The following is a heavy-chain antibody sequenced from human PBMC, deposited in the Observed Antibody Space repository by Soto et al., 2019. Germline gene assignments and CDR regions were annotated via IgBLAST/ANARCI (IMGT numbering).Heavy chain of an antibody. CDR2: IWYDGSNK. J-gene: IGHJ4*02. Sequence: GGSLRLSCAASGFTFSSYGMHWVRQAPGKGLEWVAVIWYDGSNKYYADSVKGRFTISRDNSKNTLYLQMNSLRAEDTAVYYCATTQSEHITIFGVVIPGPFDYWGQGTLVTVSS. D-gene: IGHD3-3*01. CDR1: GFTFSSYG. V-gene: IGHV3-33*01. CDR3: ATTQSEHITIFGVVIPGPFDY.